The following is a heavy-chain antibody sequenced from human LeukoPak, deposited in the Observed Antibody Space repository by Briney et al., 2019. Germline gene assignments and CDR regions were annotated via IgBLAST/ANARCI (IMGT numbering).Heavy chain of an antibody. D-gene: IGHD3-10*01. CDR2: IYSGGST. CDR1: GFTVSSDY. CDR3: ARGRHYYGSGSYRPDLYAFDI. V-gene: IGHV3-66*01. Sequence: GGSLRLSCAASGFTVSSDYMNWVRQAPGKGLEWVSVIYSGGSTYYADSVKGRFTISRDNSKNTLYLQMNSLRAEDTAVYYCARGRHYYGSGSYRPDLYAFDIWGQGTMVTVSS. J-gene: IGHJ3*02.